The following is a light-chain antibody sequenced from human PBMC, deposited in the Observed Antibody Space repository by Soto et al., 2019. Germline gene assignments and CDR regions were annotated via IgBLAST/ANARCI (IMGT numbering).Light chain of an antibody. CDR1: QSISSW. CDR3: QQYYRLVT. J-gene: IGKJ3*01. V-gene: IGKV1-5*03. Sequence: DIQMTQSPSTLSASLGDRVTITCRASQSISSWLAWYQQKPGKAPKLLIYKASSLESGVPSRFRGSGSGTEFTLTISSLQPDDSATYYCQQYYRLVTFGPGTKVEIK. CDR2: KAS.